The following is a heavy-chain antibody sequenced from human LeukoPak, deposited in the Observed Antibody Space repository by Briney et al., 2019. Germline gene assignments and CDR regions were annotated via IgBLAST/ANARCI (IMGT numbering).Heavy chain of an antibody. J-gene: IGHJ4*02. CDR3: ARGAYEALRLGELSLYQEDY. CDR1: GYTFTSYY. V-gene: IGHV1-46*01. D-gene: IGHD3-16*02. CDR2: INPSGGST. Sequence: ASVKVSCKASGYTFTSYYLHWVRQAPGQGLEWMGIINPSGGSTSYAQKFQGRVTMTRDTSTSTVYMELSSLRSEDTAVYYCARGAYEALRLGELSLYQEDYWGQGTLVTVSS.